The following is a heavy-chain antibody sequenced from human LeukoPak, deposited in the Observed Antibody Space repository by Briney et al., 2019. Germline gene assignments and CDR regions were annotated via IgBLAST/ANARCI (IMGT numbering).Heavy chain of an antibody. CDR3: ARARGYSYAFDP. CDR2: VYYTGGT. D-gene: IGHD5-18*01. Sequence: SETLSLTCTVSGGSITSGDFYWGWVRQPPGEGLEWIGSVYYTGGTYYNPSLTSRVTMSRDTSKNQLSLKLNSVTAADTAVYYCARARGYSYAFDPWGQGTLVTVSS. CDR1: GGSITSGDFY. J-gene: IGHJ5*02. V-gene: IGHV4-39*07.